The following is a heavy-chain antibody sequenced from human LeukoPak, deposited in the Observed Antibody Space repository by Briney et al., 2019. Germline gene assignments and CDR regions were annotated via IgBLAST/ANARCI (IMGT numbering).Heavy chain of an antibody. D-gene: IGHD3-9*01. CDR1: GFTFSTYG. Sequence: GGTLRLSCAASGFTFSTYGMSWVRQAPGKGLEWVSAISGGGGSPYYADSVRGRFTISRDSSKNTLYLQMKSLRAEDTAVYYCAKEEYYDLLTGYPRFYYWGQGTLVTVSS. J-gene: IGHJ4*02. V-gene: IGHV3-23*01. CDR3: AKEEYYDLLTGYPRFYY. CDR2: ISGGGGSP.